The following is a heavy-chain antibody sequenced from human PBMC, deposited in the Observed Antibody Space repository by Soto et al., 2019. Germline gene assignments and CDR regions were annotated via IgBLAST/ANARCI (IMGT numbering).Heavy chain of an antibody. J-gene: IGHJ4*02. CDR2: IDYSGST. D-gene: IGHD5-18*01. V-gene: IGHV4-31*03. CDR1: GGSISSGGYY. CDR3: ARSGYSYGPNPLLY. Sequence: QVQLQESGPGLVKPSQTLSLTCTVSGGSISSGGYYWSWIRQHPGKGLEWIGYIDYSGSTYYNPSLKSRVTISVDTSKNQFSLKLSSVTAADTAVYDCARSGYSYGPNPLLYWGQGTLVTVSS.